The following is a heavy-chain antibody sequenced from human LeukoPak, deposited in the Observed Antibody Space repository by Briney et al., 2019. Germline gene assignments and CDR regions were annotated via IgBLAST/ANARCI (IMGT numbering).Heavy chain of an antibody. D-gene: IGHD6-13*01. CDR1: GYTFTSYY. J-gene: IGHJ6*02. V-gene: IGHV1-46*01. CDR3: ARSGGASSPRLYYYGMDV. CDR2: INPSGGSK. Sequence: GASVKVSCKASGYTFTSYYMHWVRQAPGQGLEWMGIINPSGGSKSYAQKFQGRVTMTRDTSTSTVYMELSSLRSEDTAVYYCARSGGASSPRLYYYGMDVWGQGTTVTVSS.